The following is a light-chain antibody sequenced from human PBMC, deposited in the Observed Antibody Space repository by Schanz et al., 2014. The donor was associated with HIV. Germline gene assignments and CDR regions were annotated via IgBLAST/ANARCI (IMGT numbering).Light chain of an antibody. CDR2: KTS. Sequence: DIQMTQSPSTLSASVGDRVTITCRASQDIRARLAWYQQKPGKAPNLLIYKTSSLESGVPSRFSGSGSGTEFTLTISSLQPDDFATYYCQQYNSYPYTFGQGTKLEIK. CDR3: QQYNSYPYT. J-gene: IGKJ2*01. V-gene: IGKV1-5*03. CDR1: QDIRAR.